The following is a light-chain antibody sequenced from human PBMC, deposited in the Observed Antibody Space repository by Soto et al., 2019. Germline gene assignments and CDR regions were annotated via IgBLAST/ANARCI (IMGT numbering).Light chain of an antibody. Sequence: DIQMSQSRSTLPAAVGDRVTITCRASQSISSWLAWYQQKPGKAPKLLIYKASSLESGVPSRFSGSGSGTEFTLTISSLQPDDFATYYCQQYANYSWTFGQGTKVDI. V-gene: IGKV1-5*03. CDR1: QSISSW. J-gene: IGKJ1*01. CDR2: KAS. CDR3: QQYANYSWT.